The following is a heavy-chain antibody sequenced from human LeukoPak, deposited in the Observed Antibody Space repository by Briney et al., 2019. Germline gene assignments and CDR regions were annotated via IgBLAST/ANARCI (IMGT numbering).Heavy chain of an antibody. CDR2: IDTDGSSA. D-gene: IGHD4-17*01. J-gene: IGHJ4*02. V-gene: IGHV3-74*01. Sequence: GGSLRLSCAASGFTFSDYWMHWVRQAAGKGLVWVSRIDTDGSSATYADSVKGRFTISRDNAKNTVYLQMNSLRVEDTGVYSCASALTTVTPHFHYWGQGTLVTVSS. CDR3: ASALTTVTPHFHY. CDR1: GFTFSDYW.